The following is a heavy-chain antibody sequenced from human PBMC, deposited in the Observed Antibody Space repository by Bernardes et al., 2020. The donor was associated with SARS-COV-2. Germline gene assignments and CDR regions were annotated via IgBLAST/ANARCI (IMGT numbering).Heavy chain of an antibody. J-gene: IGHJ4*02. CDR2: INQSGST. V-gene: IGHV4-34*01. Sequence: SETLSLTCAVYGGSLSDYSWSWIRQAPGKGLEWIGEINQSGSTEYNPSLRSRVTISLDTSKKQFSLKLSSVTAADTAVYYCARGASGVDMILVVIGFSYYFDYWGQGTPVTVSS. CDR1: GGSLSDYS. D-gene: IGHD3-22*01. CDR3: ARGASGVDMILVVIGFSYYFDY.